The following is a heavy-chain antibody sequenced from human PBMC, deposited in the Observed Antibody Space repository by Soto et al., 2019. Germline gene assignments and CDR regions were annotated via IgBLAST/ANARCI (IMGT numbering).Heavy chain of an antibody. CDR1: GFTFSSYA. CDR2: ISYDGSNK. V-gene: IGHV3-30-3*01. Sequence: GGSLRLSCAASGFTFSSYAMHWVRQAPGKGLEWVAVISYDGSNKYYADSVKGRFTISRDNSKNTLYLQMNSLRAEDTAVYYCARDGVPTRGFGVYWGQGTLVTVSS. D-gene: IGHD3-16*01. J-gene: IGHJ4*02. CDR3: ARDGVPTRGFGVY.